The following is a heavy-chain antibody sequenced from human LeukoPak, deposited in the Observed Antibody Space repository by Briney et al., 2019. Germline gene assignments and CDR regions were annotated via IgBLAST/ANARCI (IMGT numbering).Heavy chain of an antibody. V-gene: IGHV3-21*01. CDR2: ISSSSSYI. D-gene: IGHD3-10*01. Sequence: PGGSLRLSCAASGFTFSSYSMNSVRQTPGKWLGWVSSISSSSSYIYYADSVKGRFTISRDNAKNSLYLEMNSLRAEDTAVYYCARVISRGGGPSSDYWGQGTLVTVSS. CDR3: ARVISRGGGPSSDY. CDR1: GFTFSSYS. J-gene: IGHJ4*02.